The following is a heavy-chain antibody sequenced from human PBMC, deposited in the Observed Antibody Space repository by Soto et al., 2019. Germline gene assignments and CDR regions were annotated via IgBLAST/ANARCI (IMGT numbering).Heavy chain of an antibody. CDR2: ISPSNGNT. CDR3: ARDSALLWYGELFDP. V-gene: IGHV1-18*01. CDR1: GYTFTRYG. D-gene: IGHD3-10*01. J-gene: IGHJ5*02. Sequence: ASSEGLCKASGYTFTRYGISWVRQAPGQGLEYMGWISPSNGNTHHAQNVQGRLTMTTDTSSSTAYMELRGLRSDDTAVYYCARDSALLWYGELFDPWGQGTLVTVSS.